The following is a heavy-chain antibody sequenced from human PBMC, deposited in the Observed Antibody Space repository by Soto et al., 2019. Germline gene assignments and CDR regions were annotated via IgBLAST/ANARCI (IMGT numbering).Heavy chain of an antibody. CDR3: ARHDWNGVDY. CDR1: GGSIGRSSYY. J-gene: IGHJ4*02. V-gene: IGHV4-39*01. CDR2: IYYSGST. Sequence: QLQLQESGPGLVKPSETLSLTCTVSGGSIGRSSYYWGWIRQPPGKGLEWIGSIYYSGSTYYNPSLKSRVTISVDTSKNQFSLKLSSVTAADTAVYYCARHDWNGVDYWGQGTLVTVSS. D-gene: IGHD1-1*01.